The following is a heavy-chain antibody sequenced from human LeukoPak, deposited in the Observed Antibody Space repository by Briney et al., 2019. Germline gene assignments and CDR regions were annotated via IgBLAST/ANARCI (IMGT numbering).Heavy chain of an antibody. CDR3: ARRWRIVGATPREGDWFDP. Sequence: GESLKISCKGSGYSFTSYWIGWVRQMPGKGLEWMGIIYPGDSDTRYSPSFQGQVTISADKSISTAYLQWSSLKASDTARYYCARRWRIVGATPREGDWFDPWGQGTLVTVSS. CDR1: GYSFTSYW. V-gene: IGHV5-51*01. CDR2: IYPGDSDT. J-gene: IGHJ5*02. D-gene: IGHD1-26*01.